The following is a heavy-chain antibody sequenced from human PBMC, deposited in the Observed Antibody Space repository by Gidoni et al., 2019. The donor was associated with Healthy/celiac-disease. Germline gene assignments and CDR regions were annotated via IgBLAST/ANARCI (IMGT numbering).Heavy chain of an antibody. CDR1: GFTFSGSA. Sequence: EVQLVESGGGLVQPGGSLKLSCAASGFTFSGSAMHWVRQASGKGLEWVGRIRSKANSYATAYAASVKGRFTISRDDSKNTAYLQMNSLKTEDTAVYYCTRLEEEGVPTWSYYYGMDVWGQGTTVTVSS. V-gene: IGHV3-73*01. J-gene: IGHJ6*02. CDR3: TRLEEEGVPTWSYYYGMDV. CDR2: IRSKANSYAT. D-gene: IGHD3-16*01.